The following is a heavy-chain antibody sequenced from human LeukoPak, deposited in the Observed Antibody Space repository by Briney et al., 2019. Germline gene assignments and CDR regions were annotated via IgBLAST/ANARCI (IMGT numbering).Heavy chain of an antibody. CDR1: GFTFSSYA. V-gene: IGHV3-23*01. J-gene: IGHJ6*02. CDR2: ISGSGGST. D-gene: IGHD5-18*01. CDR3: AKSDSYGTGGYYYYYGMDV. Sequence: GGSLRLSCAASGFTFSSYAMSWVRQAPGKGLEWVSAISGSGGSTYYADSVKGRFTISRDNSKNTLYLQMNSLRAEDTAVYYCAKSDSYGTGGYYYYYGMDVWGQGTTVTVSS.